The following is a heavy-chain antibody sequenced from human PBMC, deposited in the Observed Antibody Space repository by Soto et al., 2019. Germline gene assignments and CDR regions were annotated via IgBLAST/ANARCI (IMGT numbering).Heavy chain of an antibody. D-gene: IGHD2-2*01. CDR1: GFTFSSYG. CDR3: AKDLDIVVVPAEIDP. V-gene: IGHV3-30*18. CDR2: MSYDGSNK. J-gene: IGHJ5*02. Sequence: PGGSLRLSCAASGFTFSSYGMHWVRQAPGKGLEWVAVMSYDGSNKYYADSVKGRFTISRDNSKNTLYLQMNSLRAEDTAVYYCAKDLDIVVVPAEIDPWGQGTLVTVSS.